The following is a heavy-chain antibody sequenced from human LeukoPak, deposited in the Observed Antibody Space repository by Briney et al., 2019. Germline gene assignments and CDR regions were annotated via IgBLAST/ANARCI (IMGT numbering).Heavy chain of an antibody. CDR3: ARTRDYYDSSGSSDY. CDR2: ISAYNGNT. J-gene: IGHJ4*02. V-gene: IGHV1-18*01. CDR1: GYTFTSYG. D-gene: IGHD3-22*01. Sequence: ASVKVSCKASGYTFTSYGISWVRQAPGQGLEWMGWISAYNGNTNYAQKLQGRVTMTTDTSTSTAYMELRSLRFDDTAVYYCARTRDYYDSSGSSDYWGQGTLVTVSS.